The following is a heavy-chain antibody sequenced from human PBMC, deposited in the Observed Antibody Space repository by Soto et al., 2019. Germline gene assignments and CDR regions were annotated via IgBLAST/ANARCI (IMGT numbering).Heavy chain of an antibody. CDR1: GYSISSGFY. CDR2: GYHRGTS. CDR3: ARGNGYYDTSGDFNS. Sequence: KPSETLSLTCTVSGYSISSGFYWGWIRQPPGKGLEWIGSGYHRGTSYYDPSLQSRVSISMDTSKNQFSLRLASVTAADTAVYYCARGNGYYDTSGDFNSWGQGALVTVSS. D-gene: IGHD3-22*01. J-gene: IGHJ4*02. V-gene: IGHV4-38-2*02.